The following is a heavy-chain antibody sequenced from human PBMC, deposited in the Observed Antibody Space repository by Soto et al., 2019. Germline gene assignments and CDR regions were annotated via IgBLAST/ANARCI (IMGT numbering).Heavy chain of an antibody. J-gene: IGHJ4*02. CDR2: IYTSGST. CDR1: GDSMTKYY. V-gene: IGHV4-4*07. CDR3: ARTVGAAYYFDF. D-gene: IGHD1-26*01. Sequence: QVQLQESGPGLVKPSETLSLTCTVSGDSMTKYYWSWIRQPGGKGLEWIGRIYTSGSTNYNPSLKSRVTMSIDTSNNHFSLKLKSVTAADTAVYYCARTVGAAYYFDFWGQGALVTVSS.